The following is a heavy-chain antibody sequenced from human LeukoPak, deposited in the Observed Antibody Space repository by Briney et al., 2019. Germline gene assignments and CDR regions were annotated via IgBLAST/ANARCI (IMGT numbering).Heavy chain of an antibody. CDR3: ARVGSSSKYYYYMDV. Sequence: GGSLRLSCAASGFTFSSYTMNWVRQAPGKGLEWVSYITSGGSTVYYADSVKGRFTISRDNAKNSLYLQMQSPTAEDTAVYFCARVGSSSKYYYYMDVWGKGTTVTVSS. J-gene: IGHJ6*03. V-gene: IGHV3-48*04. CDR1: GFTFSSYT. CDR2: ITSGGSTV. D-gene: IGHD2-2*01.